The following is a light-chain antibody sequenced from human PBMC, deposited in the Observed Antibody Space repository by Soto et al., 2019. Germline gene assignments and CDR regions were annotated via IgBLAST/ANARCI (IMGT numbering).Light chain of an antibody. J-gene: IGKJ1*01. Sequence: DIQMTQSPSTLSASVGDRVIITCRASQSISSWLAWYQQKPGQAPKLLIYKASTLQSGVPSRFSGSGSGTEFTLAISSLQPDDSATYYCQQYNDNWTFGQGTKVEIK. CDR2: KAS. V-gene: IGKV1-5*03. CDR3: QQYNDNWT. CDR1: QSISSW.